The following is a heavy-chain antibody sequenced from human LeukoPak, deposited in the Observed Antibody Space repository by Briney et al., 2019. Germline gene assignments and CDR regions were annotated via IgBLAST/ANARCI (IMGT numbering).Heavy chain of an antibody. J-gene: IGHJ5*02. CDR2: ISSSGSTI. Sequence: GGSLRLSCAASGFTFSDYYMSWLRQAPGKGLEWVSYISSSGSTIYYADSVKGRFTISRDNAKNSLYLQMNSLRAEDTAVYYCAKDLMRDRWFGESWGQGTLVTVSS. V-gene: IGHV3-11*04. CDR1: GFTFSDYY. CDR3: AKDLMRDRWFGES. D-gene: IGHD3-10*01.